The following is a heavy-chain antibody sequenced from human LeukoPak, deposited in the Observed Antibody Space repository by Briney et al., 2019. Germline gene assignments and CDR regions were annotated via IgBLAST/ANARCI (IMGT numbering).Heavy chain of an antibody. CDR2: IYYSGST. J-gene: IGHJ5*02. CDR3: ARDQGSSFDP. CDR1: GGSISSSSYY. V-gene: IGHV4-39*07. Sequence: SETLSLTCTVSGGSISSSSYYWGWIRQPPGKGLEWIGSIYYSGSTYYNPSLKSRVTISVDTSKNQFSLKLSSVTAADTAVYYCARDQGSSFDPWGQGTLVTVSS.